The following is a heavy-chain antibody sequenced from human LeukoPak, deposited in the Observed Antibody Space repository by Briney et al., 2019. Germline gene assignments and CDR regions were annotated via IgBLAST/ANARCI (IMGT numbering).Heavy chain of an antibody. CDR3: ARGGSVEVVIY. CDR2: IKQDGSEK. D-gene: IGHD3-22*01. CDR1: GFTFSSYW. Sequence: GGSLRLSCAASGFTFSSYWMSWVRQAPGKGLEWVANIKQDGSEKNYVDSVKGRFTISRDNAKNSLSLQLNSLRAEDTAVYYCARGGSVEVVIYWGQGTLVTVSS. J-gene: IGHJ4*02. V-gene: IGHV3-7*01.